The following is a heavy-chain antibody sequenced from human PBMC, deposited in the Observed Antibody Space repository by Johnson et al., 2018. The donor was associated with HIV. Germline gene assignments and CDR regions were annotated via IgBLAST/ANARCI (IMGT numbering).Heavy chain of an antibody. J-gene: IGHJ3*02. CDR3: ARESRDGPNLRAFDI. CDR2: IYSGGST. V-gene: IGHV3-66*01. D-gene: IGHD5-24*01. CDR1: GFTVSSNY. Sequence: MLLVESGGGLVQPGGSLRLSCAASGFTVSSNYMSWVRQAPGKGLEWVSVIYSGGSTYYADSVKGRFSMSRENVKNSLYLQMNNLRAGDTTVYFCARESRDGPNLRAFDIWGQGTTVIVSS.